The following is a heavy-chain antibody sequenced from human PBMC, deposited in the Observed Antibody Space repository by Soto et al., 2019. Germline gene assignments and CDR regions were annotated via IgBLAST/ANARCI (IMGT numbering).Heavy chain of an antibody. J-gene: IGHJ3*02. CDR2: ISPKSGVT. V-gene: IGHV1-2*02. D-gene: IGHD1-26*01. Sequence: QVQLEQSGAEVKKPGASVKVSCKASGYTFTDHYVQWVRQAPGQGREWMGWISPKSGVTNYAQKFQGRVTMTRDTSISTAYMDLSRLRSDDTAVYYCARGNSGSYLDAFDMWGQGTMVTVSS. CDR1: GYTFTDHY. CDR3: ARGNSGSYLDAFDM.